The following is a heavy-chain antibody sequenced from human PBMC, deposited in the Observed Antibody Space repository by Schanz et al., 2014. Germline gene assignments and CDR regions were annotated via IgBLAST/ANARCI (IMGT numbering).Heavy chain of an antibody. CDR1: GFTFSTYG. D-gene: IGHD4-17*01. Sequence: EVHLVESGGGLVRPGGSLRLSCAASGFTFSTYGMSWVRQAPGKGLEWVSAISGSGGSTYYADSVKGRFTISRDNPKNSLCLQMNSLRAEDTALYYCARVLGGDEGLDQWGQGTLVTVSS. V-gene: IGHV3-23*04. CDR2: ISGSGGST. CDR3: ARVLGGDEGLDQ. J-gene: IGHJ4*02.